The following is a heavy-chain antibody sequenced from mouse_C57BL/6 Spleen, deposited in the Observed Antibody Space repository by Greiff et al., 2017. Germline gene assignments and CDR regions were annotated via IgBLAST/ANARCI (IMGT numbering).Heavy chain of an antibody. CDR1: GFNIKDYY. D-gene: IGHD2-1*01. J-gene: IGHJ4*01. Sequence: EVKLMESGAELVKPGASVKLSCTASGFNIKDYYMHWVQQRTEQGLEWIGRIDPEDGENTYAPTLPGKATITEDTSSTTAYLQLSRLTSEDTAVYYCARGIYPFAMDYWGQGTSVTVSS. CDR2: IDPEDGEN. V-gene: IGHV14-2*01. CDR3: ARGIYPFAMDY.